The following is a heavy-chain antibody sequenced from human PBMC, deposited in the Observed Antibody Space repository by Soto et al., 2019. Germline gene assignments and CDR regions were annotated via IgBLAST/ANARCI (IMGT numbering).Heavy chain of an antibody. V-gene: IGHV1-2*04. J-gene: IGHJ5*02. D-gene: IGHD3-9*01. CDR1: GYTFTGYY. CDR3: ARDLTRPRYFDWSRKHWSGFDP. CDR2: INPNSGGT. Sequence: GASVKVSCKASGYTFTGYYMHWVRQAPGQGLEWMGWINPNSGGTNYAQKFQGWVTMTRDTSISTAYMELSRLRSDDTAVYYCARDLTRPRYFDWSRKHWSGFDPWGLGTLVTVSS.